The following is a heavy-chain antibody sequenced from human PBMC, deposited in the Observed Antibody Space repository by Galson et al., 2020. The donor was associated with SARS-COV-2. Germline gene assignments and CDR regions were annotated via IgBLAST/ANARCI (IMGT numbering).Heavy chain of an antibody. Sequence: GGSLRLSCAASGFTFSSYAMHWVRQAPGKGLEWVAVISYDGSNKYYADSVKGRFTISRDNSKNTLYLQMNSLRAEDTAVYYCARDQGIVGARGWFDPWGQGTLVTVSS. CDR1: GFTFSSYA. V-gene: IGHV3-30*04. CDR3: ARDQGIVGARGWFDP. J-gene: IGHJ5*02. D-gene: IGHD1-26*01. CDR2: ISYDGSNK.